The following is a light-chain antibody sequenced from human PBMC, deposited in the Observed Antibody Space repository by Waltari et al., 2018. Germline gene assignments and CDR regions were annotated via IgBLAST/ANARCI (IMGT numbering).Light chain of an antibody. V-gene: IGKV1-33*01. CDR2: DAS. CDR1: QEISNY. CDR3: QQYDNLPLT. Sequence: DIQMTQSPSSLSASVGARVTFTCQASQEISNYLNWYQQKPGKAPKLLIYDASNLETGVPSRFSGSGSGTDFTFTISSLQPEDIATYYCQQYDNLPLTFGGGTKVEIK. J-gene: IGKJ4*02.